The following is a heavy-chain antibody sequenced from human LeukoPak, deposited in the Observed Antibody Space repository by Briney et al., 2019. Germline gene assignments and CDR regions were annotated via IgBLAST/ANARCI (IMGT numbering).Heavy chain of an antibody. CDR2: IYYSGST. Sequence: SETLSLTCTVSGGSISSGGYYWSWIRQHPGKGLEWIGYIYYSGSTYYNPSLKSRVTISVDTSKNQFSLKLSSVTAADTAVYYCARFYDSSGIEEYYFDYWGQGTLVTVSS. J-gene: IGHJ4*02. CDR3: ARFYDSSGIEEYYFDY. D-gene: IGHD3-22*01. CDR1: GGSISSGGYY. V-gene: IGHV4-31*03.